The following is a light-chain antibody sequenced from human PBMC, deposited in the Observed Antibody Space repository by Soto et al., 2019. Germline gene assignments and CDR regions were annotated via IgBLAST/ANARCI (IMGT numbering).Light chain of an antibody. J-gene: IGKJ1*01. CDR2: GTS. V-gene: IGKV3-20*01. CDR1: QSVGRDY. Sequence: EIVLTQSPGTLSLSPGERATLSCRASQSVGRDYLAWYQQKPGQAPRLLIHGTSYRATGIPDRFRGSGSGTDFILTISRLEPEDFAVYYCQQYGSSPTFGQGTKVEDK. CDR3: QQYGSSPT.